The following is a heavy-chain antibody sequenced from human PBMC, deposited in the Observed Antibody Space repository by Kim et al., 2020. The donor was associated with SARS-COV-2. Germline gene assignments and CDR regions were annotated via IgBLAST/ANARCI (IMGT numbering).Heavy chain of an antibody. CDR3: ARGLSSSWHGADDY. V-gene: IGHV1-18*01. J-gene: IGHJ4*02. Sequence: AQKLHGRVTMTTDTSTSTAYMELRSLRSDDTAVYYCARGLSSSWHGADDYWGQGTLVTVSS. D-gene: IGHD6-13*01.